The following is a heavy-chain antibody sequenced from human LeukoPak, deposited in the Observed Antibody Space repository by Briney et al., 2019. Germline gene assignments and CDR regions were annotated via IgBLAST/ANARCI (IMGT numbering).Heavy chain of an antibody. D-gene: IGHD3-9*01. V-gene: IGHV3-23*01. J-gene: IGHJ4*02. Sequence: AGGTLRLSCAASGFTFSSYGMSWVRQAPGKGLEWVSAISGSGGSTYYADSVKGRFTISRDNSKNTLYLQMNSLRAEDTAVYYCAKDPLIRYFDWLPPDFDYWGQGTLVTVSS. CDR3: AKDPLIRYFDWLPPDFDY. CDR2: ISGSGGST. CDR1: GFTFSSYG.